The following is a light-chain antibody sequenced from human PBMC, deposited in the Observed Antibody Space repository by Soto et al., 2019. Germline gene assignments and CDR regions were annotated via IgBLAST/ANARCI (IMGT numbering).Light chain of an antibody. V-gene: IGKV1-27*01. J-gene: IGKJ3*01. CDR1: QGIRNF. Sequence: DIQMTQSPTSLSASVGDRVTITCRASQGIRNFVAWYQQKPGKAPKLLIYAASTLQSGVPSRFSGSGSGTDFALTITILQPEDVATYSGQKYSSVPVFGPGTKVEIK. CDR3: QKYSSVPV. CDR2: AAS.